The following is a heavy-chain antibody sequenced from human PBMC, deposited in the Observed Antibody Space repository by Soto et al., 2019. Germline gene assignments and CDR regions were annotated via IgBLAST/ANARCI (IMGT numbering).Heavy chain of an antibody. CDR1: GFTFNSYS. V-gene: IGHV3-21*03. Sequence: GGSLRLSCAASGFTFNSYSMNWVRQAPGKGLEWVSSISSSSSYIYYADSVKCRFTISRDNAKNSLYLQMNSLRAEDTAVYYCARYLGRQQRNHWFDPWGQGTLVT. J-gene: IGHJ5*02. CDR3: ARYLGRQQRNHWFDP. CDR2: ISSSSSYI. D-gene: IGHD6-13*01.